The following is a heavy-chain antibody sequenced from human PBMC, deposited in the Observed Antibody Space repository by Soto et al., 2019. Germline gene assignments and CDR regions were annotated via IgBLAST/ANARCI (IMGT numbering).Heavy chain of an antibody. J-gene: IGHJ1*01. D-gene: IGHD2-2*01. V-gene: IGHV3-72*01. CDR2: IRNKARSYST. Sequence: GGSLRLSCAASGFSLRDHYMDWVRQAPGKRLEWVGRIRNKARSYSTEYAASVKGRFTISRDDSKNSLYLQMNSLKTEDSSFYYCATVRILAADWAHGTLVLVSS. CDR1: GFSLRDHY. CDR3: ATVRILAAD.